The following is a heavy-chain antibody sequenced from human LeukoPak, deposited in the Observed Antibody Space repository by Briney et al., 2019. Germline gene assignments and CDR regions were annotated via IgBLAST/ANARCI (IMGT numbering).Heavy chain of an antibody. CDR2: IKQDGSEK. V-gene: IGHV3-7*03. J-gene: IGHJ4*02. Sequence: GGSLRLSCAASGFTFSSYWMSWVRQAPGKGLEWVANIKQDGSEKYYVDSVKGRFTISRDNAKNSLYLQMNSLRAEDTAVYYCARGGWDMIVLDFDYWGQGTLVTASS. D-gene: IGHD3-22*01. CDR1: GFTFSSYW. CDR3: ARGGWDMIVLDFDY.